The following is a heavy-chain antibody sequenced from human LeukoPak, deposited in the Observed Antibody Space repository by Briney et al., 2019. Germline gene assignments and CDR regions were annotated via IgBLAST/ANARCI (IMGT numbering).Heavy chain of an antibody. CDR1: GYTFTGYY. V-gene: IGHV1-2*02. J-gene: IGHJ4*02. Sequence: ASVKVSCKASGYTFTGYYMHWVRQAPGQGLEWMGWINPNSGGTNYAQKFQGRVTMTRDTSISTAYMELSRLRSDDTAVYYCARVGLRVAARTNFDYWGQGTLVTVSS. D-gene: IGHD6-6*01. CDR2: INPNSGGT. CDR3: ARVGLRVAARTNFDY.